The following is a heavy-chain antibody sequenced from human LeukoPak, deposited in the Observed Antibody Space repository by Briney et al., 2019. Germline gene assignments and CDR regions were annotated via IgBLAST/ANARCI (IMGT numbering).Heavy chain of an antibody. CDR3: ARDGSYQWAQGYYIDV. D-gene: IGHD6-19*01. J-gene: IGHJ6*03. CDR2: ISSSSSTI. V-gene: IGHV3-48*01. Sequence: GGSLRLSCAASGFTFSSYSMNWVRQAPGKGLEWVSYISSSSSTIYYADSVKGRFTISRDNAKNSLYLQMNSLRAEDTAVYYCARDGSYQWAQGYYIDVWGKGTTVTVSS. CDR1: GFTFSSYS.